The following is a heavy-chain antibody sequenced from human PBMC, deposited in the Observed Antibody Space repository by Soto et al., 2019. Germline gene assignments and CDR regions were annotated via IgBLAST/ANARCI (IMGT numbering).Heavy chain of an antibody. CDR2: IYQSGST. CDR1: GGAISSSKW. J-gene: IGHJ4*02. Sequence: QVQLQESGPGLVKPSGTLSLTCAVSGGAISSSKWWSWVRQPPGKGLEWIGEIYQSGSTNYNPSLESRVRMSVDKSRNQFSLKLTSVSVADTAVYYCARASATIAAAAIFDYWGQGTLVTVSS. D-gene: IGHD6-13*01. V-gene: IGHV4-4*02. CDR3: ARASATIAAAAIFDY.